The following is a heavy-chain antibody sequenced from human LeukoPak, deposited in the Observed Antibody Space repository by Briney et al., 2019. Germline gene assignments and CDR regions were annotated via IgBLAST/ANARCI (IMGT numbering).Heavy chain of an antibody. J-gene: IGHJ4*02. CDR3: ERGGASSRYFGY. CDR2: VSYSGNT. V-gene: IGHV4-59*11. Sequence: PSETLSLTCTVSGGSISGHYWSWIRQPPGKGLEWIGFVSYSGNTNYNPSLNGRVTISLDTSKSQFSLSLNSVTAADTAVYFCERGGASSRYFGYWGQGTLVTVSS. CDR1: GGSISGHY. D-gene: IGHD1-26*01.